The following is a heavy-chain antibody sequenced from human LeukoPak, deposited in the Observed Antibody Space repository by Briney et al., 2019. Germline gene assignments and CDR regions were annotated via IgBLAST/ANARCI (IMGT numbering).Heavy chain of an antibody. J-gene: IGHJ3*02. CDR2: ITSSSSYV. CDR1: GFTFSSYN. D-gene: IGHD5-24*01. CDR3: VVIGCNQAADVFDI. Sequence: PGGSLRLSCEASGFTFSSYNMNWVRQAPGKRLEWVSSITSSSSYVFYADSLKGRYTISRDNAKNSLYLQMNSLRAEDTAVYYCVVIGCNQAADVFDIWGQGTMVTVSS. V-gene: IGHV3-21*01.